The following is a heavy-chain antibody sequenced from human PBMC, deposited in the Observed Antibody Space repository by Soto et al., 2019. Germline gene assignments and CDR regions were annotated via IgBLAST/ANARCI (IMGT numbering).Heavy chain of an antibody. CDR2: IYYSGST. V-gene: IGHV4-59*01. Sequence: SETLSLTCTVSGGSISSYYWSWIRQPPGKGLEWIGYIYYSGSTNYNPSLKSRVTISVDTSKNQFSLKLSSVTAADTAVYYCARDSTAAREGFDYWGQGTLVTVSS. CDR3: ARDSTAAREGFDY. CDR1: GGSISSYY. J-gene: IGHJ4*02. D-gene: IGHD6-25*01.